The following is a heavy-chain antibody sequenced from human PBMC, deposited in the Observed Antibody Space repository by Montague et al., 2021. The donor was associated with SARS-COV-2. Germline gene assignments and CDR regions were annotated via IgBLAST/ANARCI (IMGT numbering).Heavy chain of an antibody. D-gene: IGHD3-9*01. CDR2: IYYSGST. CDR1: GGSISSSSYY. V-gene: IGHV4-39*01. J-gene: IGHJ5*02. Sequence: SETLSLTCTVSGGSISSSSYYWGWIRQPPGKGLEWIGSIYYSGSTYYNPSLKSRVTISVDTSKNQFSLKLSSVTAADTAVYYCARRSYDILTGYSMPNWFDPWGQGTLVTVSS. CDR3: ARRSYDILTGYSMPNWFDP.